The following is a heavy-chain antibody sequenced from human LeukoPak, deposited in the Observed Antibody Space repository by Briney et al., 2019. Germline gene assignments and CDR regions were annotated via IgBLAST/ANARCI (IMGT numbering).Heavy chain of an antibody. CDR1: GGTFTSYA. CDR3: ARGFYDSSGYGDY. D-gene: IGHD3-22*01. Sequence: SVKVCCKASGGTFTSYAISWVRQAPGQGLEWMGGIIPIFGTANYAQNFQGRVTITADESTSTAYMELSSLRSEDTAVYYCARGFYDSSGYGDYWGQGTLVTVSS. CDR2: IIPIFGTA. V-gene: IGHV1-69*13. J-gene: IGHJ4*02.